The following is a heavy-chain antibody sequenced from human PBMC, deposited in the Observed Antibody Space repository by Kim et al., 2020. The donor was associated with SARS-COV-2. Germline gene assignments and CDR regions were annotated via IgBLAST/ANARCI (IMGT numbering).Heavy chain of an antibody. CDR1: GFTFSDSW. V-gene: IGHV3-74*01. CDR2: INSDGTTI. Sequence: GGSLRLSCAASGFTFSDSWMHWVRQTPEKGLQWVSRINSDGTTIQYGDSVRGRFTISRDNAKNTLYLQMNSLRADDLAVYYCARGSGNFGFDYWGQGVLVTVSS. J-gene: IGHJ4*02. CDR3: ARGSGNFGFDY. D-gene: IGHD1-26*01.